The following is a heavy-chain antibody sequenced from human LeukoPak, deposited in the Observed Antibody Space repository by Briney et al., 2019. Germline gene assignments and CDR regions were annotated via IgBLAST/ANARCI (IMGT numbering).Heavy chain of an antibody. J-gene: IGHJ4*02. CDR2: IYYSGST. V-gene: IGHV4-39*01. D-gene: IGHD1-26*01. Sequence: PSETLSLTCTVSGGSITSSNYYWAWIRQPPGKGLEWIGSIYYSGSTYYNPSLKSRVTISVDTSKNQFSLKLSSVTAADTAVYYCARTGGSYWRPFDYWGQGTLVTVSS. CDR3: ARTGGSYWRPFDY. CDR1: GGSITSSNYY.